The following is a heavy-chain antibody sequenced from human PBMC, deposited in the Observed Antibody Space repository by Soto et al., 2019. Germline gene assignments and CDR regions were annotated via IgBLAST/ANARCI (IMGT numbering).Heavy chain of an antibody. D-gene: IGHD4-4*01. CDR2: ISAYNGNT. Sequence: GASVKVSCKASGYTFTSYGISWVRQAPGQGLEWMGWISAYNGNTNYAQKLQGRVTMTTDTSTSTAYMELRSLRSDDTAVYYCARMTTVTTPKYYYYYGMAVWGEVNTVTVSS. J-gene: IGHJ6*04. V-gene: IGHV1-18*04. CDR1: GYTFTSYG. CDR3: ARMTTVTTPKYYYYYGMAV.